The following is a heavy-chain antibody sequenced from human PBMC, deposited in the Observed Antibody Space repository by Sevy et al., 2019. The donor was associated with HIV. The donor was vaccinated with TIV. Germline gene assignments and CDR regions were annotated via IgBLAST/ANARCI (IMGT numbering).Heavy chain of an antibody. CDR2: ISAYNGNT. J-gene: IGHJ2*01. CDR3: AAGLRIWYFDL. Sequence: ASVKVSCKASGYTFTSYGISWVRQAPGQGLEWMGWISAYNGNTEYSQKFQGRVTITRDTSASTAYLDLGRLISEDTAVYYCAAGLRIWYFDLWGRGSLVTVSS. D-gene: IGHD5-12*01. V-gene: IGHV1-18*01. CDR1: GYTFTSYG.